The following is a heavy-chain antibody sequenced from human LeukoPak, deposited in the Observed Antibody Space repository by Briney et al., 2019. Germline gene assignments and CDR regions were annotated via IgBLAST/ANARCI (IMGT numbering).Heavy chain of an antibody. V-gene: IGHV3-30-3*01. J-gene: IGHJ4*02. D-gene: IGHD3-22*01. CDR2: ISYDGSNK. Sequence: GGSLRLSCAASGFTFSSYAMSWVRQAPGKGLEWVAVISYDGSNKYYADSVKGRFTISRDNSKNTLYLQMNSLRAEDTAVYYCARDPTTYDSSGYYPGYWGQGTLVTVSS. CDR1: GFTFSSYA. CDR3: ARDPTTYDSSGYYPGY.